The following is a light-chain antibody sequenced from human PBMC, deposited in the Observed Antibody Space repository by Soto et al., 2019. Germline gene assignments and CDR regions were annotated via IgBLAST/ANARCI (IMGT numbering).Light chain of an antibody. Sequence: EIFMTQSPATLSVSPGEKVTSSGRAVGSVGSTLAWYQQKPGQAPGPLIRGASTRATGVPARFSGSGSGTEFTLTISSLQSEDFAVYYCQQYSTSLTFGGGTTLEIK. CDR3: QQYSTSLT. CDR2: GAS. CDR1: GSVGST. J-gene: IGKJ4*02. V-gene: IGKV3-15*01.